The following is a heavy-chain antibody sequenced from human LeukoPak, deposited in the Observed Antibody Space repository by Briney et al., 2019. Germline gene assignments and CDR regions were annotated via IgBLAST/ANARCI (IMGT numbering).Heavy chain of an antibody. CDR1: GGPISSYY. D-gene: IGHD1-7*01. Sequence: PSETLSLTCTVSGGPISSYYWSWIRQPPGKGLEWIGYIYYSGSTNYNPSLKSRVTISVDTSKNQFSLKLSSVTAADTAVYYCARGSGGNYKAFDYWGQGTLVTVSS. V-gene: IGHV4-59*01. CDR2: IYYSGST. J-gene: IGHJ4*02. CDR3: ARGSGGNYKAFDY.